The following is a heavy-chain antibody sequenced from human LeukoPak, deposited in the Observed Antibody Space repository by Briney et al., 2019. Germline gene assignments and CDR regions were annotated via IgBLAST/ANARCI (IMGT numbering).Heavy chain of an antibody. CDR3: TKRDSGWFSRPHY. CDR1: KFTSRIFA. Sequence: GVSLSLSCVLCKFTSRIFAESGVPPAPREGVEWVSSNSGRGDTTYYADSVRGRFTISKNISKNTLYLQTNSLTAEDTAVYYCTKRDSGWFSRPHYWGRGTLVTVSS. CDR2: NSGRGDTT. J-gene: IGHJ4*02. V-gene: IGHV3-23*01. D-gene: IGHD6-19*01.